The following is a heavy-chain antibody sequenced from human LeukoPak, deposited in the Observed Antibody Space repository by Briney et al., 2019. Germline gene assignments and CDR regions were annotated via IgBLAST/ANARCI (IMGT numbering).Heavy chain of an antibody. V-gene: IGHV1-8*02. CDR3: ARAREAVAGTVGPGNNWFDP. Sequence: ASVKVSCKASGYTFTSYYMHWVRQAPGQGLEWMGWMNPNSGNTGYAQKFQGRVTMTRNTSISTAYMELSSLRSEDTAVYYCARAREAVAGTVGPGNNWFDPWGQGTLVTVSS. D-gene: IGHD6-19*01. J-gene: IGHJ5*02. CDR2: MNPNSGNT. CDR1: GYTFTSYY.